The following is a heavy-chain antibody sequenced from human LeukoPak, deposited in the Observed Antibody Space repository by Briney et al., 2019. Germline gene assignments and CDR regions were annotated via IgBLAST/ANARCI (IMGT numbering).Heavy chain of an antibody. Sequence: SETLSLTCAVYGGSFSGYYWSWVRQPPGKGLEWIGEINHSGSTNYNPSLKSRVTISVDTSKNQFSLKLSSVTAADTAVYYCARGHQLFNWGQGTLVTVSS. CDR1: GGSFSGYY. CDR3: ARGHQLFN. D-gene: IGHD2-21*01. V-gene: IGHV4-34*01. J-gene: IGHJ4*02. CDR2: INHSGST.